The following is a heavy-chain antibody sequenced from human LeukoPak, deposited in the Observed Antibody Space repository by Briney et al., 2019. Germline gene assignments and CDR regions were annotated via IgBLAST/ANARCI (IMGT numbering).Heavy chain of an antibody. D-gene: IGHD2-21*02. J-gene: IGHJ1*01. CDR1: GFTFSSFG. V-gene: IGHV3-33*01. CDR3: ARSALDLAYCGGDCSPEYFQH. CDR2: IWYDASNK. Sequence: GRSLTLSCAASGFTFSSFGMHWVRQAPGKGLEWVAVIWYDASNKYYADSVKGRFTISRDNSKNTLYLQMNSLRAEDTAVYYCARSALDLAYCGGDCSPEYFQHWGQGTLVTVSS.